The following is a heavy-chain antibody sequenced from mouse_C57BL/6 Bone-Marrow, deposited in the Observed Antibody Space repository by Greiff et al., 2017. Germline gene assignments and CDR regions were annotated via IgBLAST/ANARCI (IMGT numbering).Heavy chain of an antibody. CDR1: GFTFSSYA. CDR3: TRGTLITTVAHYAMDY. D-gene: IGHD1-1*01. J-gene: IGHJ4*01. Sequence: DVMLVESGEGLVKPGGSLKLSCAASGFTFSSYAMSWVRQTPEKRLEWVAYISSGGDYIYYADTVKGRFTISRDNARNTLYLQMSSLKSEDTAMYYCTRGTLITTVAHYAMDYWGQGTSVTVSS. CDR2: ISSGGDYI. V-gene: IGHV5-9-1*02.